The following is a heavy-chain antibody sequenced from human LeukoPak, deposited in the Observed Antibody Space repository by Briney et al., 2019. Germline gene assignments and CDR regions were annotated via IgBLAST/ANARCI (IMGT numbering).Heavy chain of an antibody. CDR3: ARVLWFGESSFDY. V-gene: IGHV1-18*01. J-gene: IGHJ4*02. D-gene: IGHD3-10*01. Sequence: RASVKVSCKASGYTFTSYGFSWVRQAPGQGLEWMGWISVYTGNTNYAQKFQDRVTLTTDTSTTTAYMELRSLRSADTAVYYCARVLWFGESSFDYWGQGTLVTVSS. CDR2: ISVYTGNT. CDR1: GYTFTSYG.